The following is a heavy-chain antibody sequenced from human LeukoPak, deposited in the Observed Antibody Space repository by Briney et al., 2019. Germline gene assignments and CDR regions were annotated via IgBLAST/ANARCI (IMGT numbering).Heavy chain of an antibody. V-gene: IGHV3-48*04. CDR1: GFTFDDYA. CDR2: ISSSSSTI. CDR3: ASTLLTSLDY. J-gene: IGHJ4*02. Sequence: GGSLRLSCAASGFTFDDYAMHWVRQAPGKGLEWVSYISSSSSTIYYADSVKGRFTISRDNAKNSLYLQMNSLRAEDTAVYYCASTLLTSLDYWGQGTLVTVSS. D-gene: IGHD3-9*01.